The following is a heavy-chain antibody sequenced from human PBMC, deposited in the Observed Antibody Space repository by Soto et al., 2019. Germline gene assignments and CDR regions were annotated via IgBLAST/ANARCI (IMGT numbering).Heavy chain of an antibody. D-gene: IGHD3-10*01. CDR1: GYTFTSYG. CDR3: AREGRYYGSGSVAADYYYYGMDV. CDR2: ISAYNGNT. J-gene: IGHJ6*02. Sequence: ASVKVSCKASGYTFTSYGISWVRQAPGQGLDWMGWISAYNGNTNYAQKLQGRVTMTTDTSTSTAYMELSSLRSEDTAVYYCAREGRYYGSGSVAADYYYYGMDVWGQGTTVTVSS. V-gene: IGHV1-18*01.